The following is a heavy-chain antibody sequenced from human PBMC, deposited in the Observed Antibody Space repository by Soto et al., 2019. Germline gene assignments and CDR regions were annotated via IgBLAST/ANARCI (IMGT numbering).Heavy chain of an antibody. CDR3: ARGGSGYVWFNEF. CDR1: GSLFSSYA. D-gene: IGHD3-22*01. Sequence: QEQLVQSGAEVKKPGSSVKVSCKASGSLFSSYAISWVRQAPGQGLEWMGGIIPVFSTAYYAQKCQGRVTITADESTNTAYMELSILRSADTAMYYCARGGSGYVWFNEFWGQGSLVSVSS. CDR2: IIPVFSTA. V-gene: IGHV1-69*01. J-gene: IGHJ4*02.